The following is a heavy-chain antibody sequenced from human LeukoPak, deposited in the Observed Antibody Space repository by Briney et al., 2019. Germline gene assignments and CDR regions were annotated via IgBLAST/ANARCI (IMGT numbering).Heavy chain of an antibody. V-gene: IGHV3-48*04. CDR2: ISSSGSTM. CDR3: ARDSTVLLGY. D-gene: IGHD2/OR15-2a*01. CDR1: GFTFNSYS. J-gene: IGHJ4*02. Sequence: PGGSLRLSCAASGFTFNSYSMNWVRQAPGKGLEWVSYISSSGSTMYYADSVKGRFTISRDNAENSLYLQMNSLRAEDTAVYYCARDSTVLLGYWGQGTLVTVSS.